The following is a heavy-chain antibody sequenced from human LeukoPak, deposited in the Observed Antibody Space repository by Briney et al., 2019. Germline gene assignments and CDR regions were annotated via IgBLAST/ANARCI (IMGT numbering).Heavy chain of an antibody. Sequence: AGESLRISCKGFGYTFTTYWIGWVRQMPGKVLEWMGIIYPGDSDTRYSPSFQGQVTISADKSIGTAYLQWSSLKASDTAMYYCAKAGGNSGGPFFDYWGQGTLVTVSS. CDR1: GYTFTTYW. CDR3: AKAGGNSGGPFFDY. V-gene: IGHV5-51*01. CDR2: IYPGDSDT. J-gene: IGHJ4*02. D-gene: IGHD4-23*01.